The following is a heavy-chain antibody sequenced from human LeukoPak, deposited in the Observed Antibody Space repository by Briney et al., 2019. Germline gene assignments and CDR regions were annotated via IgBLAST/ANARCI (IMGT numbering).Heavy chain of an antibody. Sequence: GGSLRLSCAASGFTFSSYSMNWVRQAPGKGLEWVSSISSSSSYIYYADSVKGRFTISSDNAKNSLYLQMNSLRAEDTAVYYCARVTMVRGVYDAFDIWGQGTMVTVSS. CDR3: ARVTMVRGVYDAFDI. CDR2: ISSSSSYI. CDR1: GFTFSSYS. V-gene: IGHV3-21*01. J-gene: IGHJ3*02. D-gene: IGHD3-10*01.